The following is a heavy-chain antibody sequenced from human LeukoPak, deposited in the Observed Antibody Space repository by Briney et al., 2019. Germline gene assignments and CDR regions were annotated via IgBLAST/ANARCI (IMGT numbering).Heavy chain of an antibody. Sequence: GGSLRLSCAASGFTFSSYRMTWVRQAPGKGLEWLSSISRSSSYIYYAHSVKGGLTISRDNAKHSMYIKMNSLRAEDTAVYYFAARYFDWEPVDYWGQRTLATVSS. D-gene: IGHD3-9*01. V-gene: IGHV3-21*01. J-gene: IGHJ4*02. CDR3: AARYFDWEPVDY. CDR2: ISRSSSYI. CDR1: GFTFSSYR.